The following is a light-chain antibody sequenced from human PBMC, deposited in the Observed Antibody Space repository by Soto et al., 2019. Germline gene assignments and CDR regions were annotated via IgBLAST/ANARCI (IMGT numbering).Light chain of an antibody. V-gene: IGKV1-39*01. CDR1: HTIKTF. J-gene: IGKJ2*01. CDR3: QQSYTTPYT. CDR2: AAS. Sequence: DIQMTQSPSSLSASVGDRITITCRASHTIKTFLNRYEKKPGKAPKLLIYAASTLQSGVPSRFSGSGSGTDFTLTVSSLQPEDFATYFCQQSYTTPYTFGQGTKLEIK.